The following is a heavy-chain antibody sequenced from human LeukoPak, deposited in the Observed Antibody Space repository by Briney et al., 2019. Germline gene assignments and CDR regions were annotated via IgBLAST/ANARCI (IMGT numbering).Heavy chain of an antibody. V-gene: IGHV4-59*01. Sequence: SETLSLTCTVSGGSISSYYWSWIRQPPGKGLEWIGYIYYSGSTNYNPSLKSRVTISVDTSKNQFSLKLSSVTAADTAVYYCARGVRWLPDDAFDIWGQGTMVTVSS. CDR3: ARGVRWLPDDAFDI. CDR1: GGSISSYY. J-gene: IGHJ3*02. D-gene: IGHD5-24*01. CDR2: IYYSGST.